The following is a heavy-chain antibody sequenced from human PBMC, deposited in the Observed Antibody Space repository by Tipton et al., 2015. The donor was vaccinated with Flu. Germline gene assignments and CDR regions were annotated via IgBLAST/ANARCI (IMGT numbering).Heavy chain of an antibody. V-gene: IGHV3-30*03. CDR3: ARAVGKYYDSPPVFDP. CDR1: GFTFINYA. Sequence: SLRLSCAASGFTFINYAMHWVRQAPDKGLEWVAVISYDGADKYYTDSVKGRFTISRDNSKNTLYVQMNSLRPEDTAVYYCARAVGKYYDSPPVFDPWGQGTLVTVSS. D-gene: IGHD3-22*01. CDR2: ISYDGADK. J-gene: IGHJ5*02.